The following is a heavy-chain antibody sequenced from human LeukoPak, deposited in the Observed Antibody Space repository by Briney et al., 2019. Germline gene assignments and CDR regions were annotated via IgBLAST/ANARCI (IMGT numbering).Heavy chain of an antibody. J-gene: IGHJ4*02. V-gene: IGHV3-7*04. CDR2: IKQDGSEK. CDR3: AGASGGERY. CDR1: GFTFSSYW. D-gene: IGHD3-10*01. Sequence: PGGSLRLSCAASGFTFSSYWMSWVRQAPGKGLEWVANIKQDGSEKFYVDSVKGRFTISRDNAKNSLYLQMNSLRADDTAVYYCAGASGGERYWGQGTLVTVSS.